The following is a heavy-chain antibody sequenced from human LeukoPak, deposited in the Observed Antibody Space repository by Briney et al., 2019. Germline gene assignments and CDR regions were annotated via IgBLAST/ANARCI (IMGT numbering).Heavy chain of an antibody. V-gene: IGHV3-23*01. D-gene: IGHD3-22*01. CDR3: ARGLSGAYYYDSSGYPPDDY. J-gene: IGHJ4*02. CDR2: ISGSGGST. Sequence: PGGSLRLSCAASGFTFSSYGMSWVRQAPGKGLEWVSAISGSGGSTYYADSVKGRFTISRDNSKNTLYLQMNSLRAEDTAVYYCARGLSGAYYYDSSGYPPDDYWGQGTLVTVSS. CDR1: GFTFSSYG.